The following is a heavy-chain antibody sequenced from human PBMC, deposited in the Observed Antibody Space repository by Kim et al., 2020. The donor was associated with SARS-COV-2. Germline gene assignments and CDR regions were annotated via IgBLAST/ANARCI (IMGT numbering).Heavy chain of an antibody. J-gene: IGHJ4*02. CDR2: INHSGST. D-gene: IGHD3-22*01. V-gene: IGHV4-34*01. CDR1: GGSFSGYY. CDR3: ASATTYYYDSSGYPYFDY. Sequence: SETLSLTCAVYGGSFSGYYWSWIRQPPGKGLEWIGEINHSGSTNYNPSLKSRVTISVDTSKNQFSLKLSSVTAADTAVYYCASATTYYYDSSGYPYFDYWGQGTLVTVSS.